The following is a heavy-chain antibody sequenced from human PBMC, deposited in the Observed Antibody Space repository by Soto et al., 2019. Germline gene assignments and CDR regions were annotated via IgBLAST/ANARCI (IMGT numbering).Heavy chain of an antibody. D-gene: IGHD3-22*01. CDR2: IDWDDDK. V-gene: IGHV2-70*04. CDR3: ARTTYYYDSSGYYRYYFDY. CDR1: GFSLSTSGMR. Sequence: SGPTLVNPTQTLTLTCTFSGFSLSTSGMRVSWIRQPPGKALEWLARIDWDDDKFYSTSLKTRLTISKDTSKNQVVLTMTNMDPVDTATYYCARTTYYYDSSGYYRYYFDYWGQGTLVTVSS. J-gene: IGHJ4*02.